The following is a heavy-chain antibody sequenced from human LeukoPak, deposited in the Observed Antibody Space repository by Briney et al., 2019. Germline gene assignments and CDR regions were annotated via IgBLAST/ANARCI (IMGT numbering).Heavy chain of an antibody. CDR1: GSSISSSSYY. J-gene: IGHJ4*02. Sequence: PSETLSLTCTVSGSSISSSSYYWGWIRQPPGKGLEWIGSIYYSGSTYYNPSLKSRVTISVDTSKNQFSLKLSSVTAADTAVYYCARSGYAPFDYWGQGTLVTVSS. D-gene: IGHD5-12*01. CDR3: ARSGYAPFDY. CDR2: IYYSGST. V-gene: IGHV4-39*01.